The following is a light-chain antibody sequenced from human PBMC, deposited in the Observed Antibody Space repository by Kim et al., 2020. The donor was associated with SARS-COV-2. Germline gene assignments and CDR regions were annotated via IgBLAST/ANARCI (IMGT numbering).Light chain of an antibody. CDR1: QDISNY. J-gene: IGKJ4*01. CDR3: QQYDNLALT. V-gene: IGKV1-33*01. Sequence: DIQMTQSPSSLSASVGDRVTITCHASQDISNYLNLYQQKPGKAPKLLIYDASNLETGVPSRFSGSGSGTDFTFTISSLQPEDIATYYCQQYDNLALTFGGGTKVDIK. CDR2: DAS.